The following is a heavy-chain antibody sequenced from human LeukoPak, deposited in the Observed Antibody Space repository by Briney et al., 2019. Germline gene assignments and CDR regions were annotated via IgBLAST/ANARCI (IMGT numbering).Heavy chain of an antibody. CDR3: ATSYDFWSGYFFDY. V-gene: IGHV4-61*02. CDR1: GGSISSGSYS. CDR2: IYTSGST. Sequence: PSETLSLTCTVSGGSISSGSYSWSWIRQPAGKGLEWIGRIYTSGSTNYNPSLKSRVTISVDTSKNQFSLKLSSVTAADTAVYYCATSYDFWSGYFFDYWGQGTLVTVSS. D-gene: IGHD3-3*01. J-gene: IGHJ4*02.